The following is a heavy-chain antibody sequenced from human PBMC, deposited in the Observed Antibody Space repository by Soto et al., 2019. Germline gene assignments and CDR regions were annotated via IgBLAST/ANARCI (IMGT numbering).Heavy chain of an antibody. Sequence: QVHLVQSGAEVKKPGASVRVSCKASGYTFTDYYIHWVRQAPRQGLEWMGWINPNSGGTNYAQKFQGRVTMTRDTSISTAYMDLSRLTSADTAVYYYARDATVTDSGYYSGLDVWGQGTTVTLSS. CDR2: INPNSGGT. D-gene: IGHD4-17*01. J-gene: IGHJ6*02. V-gene: IGHV1-2*02. CDR3: ARDATVTDSGYYSGLDV. CDR1: GYTFTDYY.